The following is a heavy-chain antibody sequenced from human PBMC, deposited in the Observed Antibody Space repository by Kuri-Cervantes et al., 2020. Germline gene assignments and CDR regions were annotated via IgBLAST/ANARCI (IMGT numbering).Heavy chain of an antibody. CDR3: AADLIGDSSGYYYALDY. J-gene: IGHJ4*02. CDR1: GFTVSSNY. CDR2: IYSGGST. V-gene: IGHV3-66*01. D-gene: IGHD3-22*01. Sequence: GESLKISCAASGFTVSSNYMSWVRQAPGKGLEWVSVIYSGGSTYYADSVKGRFTISRDNSKNTLYLQVNSLRAEDTAVYYCAADLIGDSSGYYYALDYWGQGTLVTVSS.